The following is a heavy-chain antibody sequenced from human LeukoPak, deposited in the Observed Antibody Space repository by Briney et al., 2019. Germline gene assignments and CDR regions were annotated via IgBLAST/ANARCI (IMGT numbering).Heavy chain of an antibody. CDR2: IYSGGDT. CDR1: GFTVSSNY. D-gene: IGHD1-26*01. V-gene: IGHV3-53*01. J-gene: IGHJ4*02. CDR3: ARDIGGIFDS. Sequence: PGGSLRLSCAASGFTVSSNYMSWVRQAPGKGLEWVSVIYSGGDTYYADSVKGRFTISRDSSKNTLYLQINSLRAEDTAVYYCARDIGGIFDSWGQGTLVTVSS.